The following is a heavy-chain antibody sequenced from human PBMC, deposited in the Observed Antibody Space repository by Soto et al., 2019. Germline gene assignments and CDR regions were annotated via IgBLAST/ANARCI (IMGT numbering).Heavy chain of an antibody. D-gene: IGHD6-19*01. J-gene: IGHJ3*01. CDR1: GGTFTKYA. Sequence: QVQLVQSGAAVRKPGSSVKVSCKASGGTFTKYAITWVRQAPRQGLEWMGGIVPLPGTTNYEQKFRGRVTIRADESTSTAYLELSSLRSEDTAVYYGASGVGGLGGRSGWPDYAFDVWGQGTMVIVSS. CDR2: IVPLPGTT. V-gene: IGHV1-69*01. CDR3: ASGVGGLGGRSGWPDYAFDV.